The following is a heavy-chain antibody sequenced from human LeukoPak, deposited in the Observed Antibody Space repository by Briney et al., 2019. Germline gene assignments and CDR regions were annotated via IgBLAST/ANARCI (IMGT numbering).Heavy chain of an antibody. CDR3: ARGRAPYYYDSSGYFY. Sequence: SGTLSLTCAVYGGSFSGYYWSWIRQPPGKGLEWIGEINHSGSTNYNPSLKSRVTISVDTSKNQFSLKLSSVTAADTAVYYCARGRAPYYYDSSGYFYWGQGTLVTVSS. CDR1: GGSFSGYY. V-gene: IGHV4-34*01. D-gene: IGHD3-22*01. CDR2: INHSGST. J-gene: IGHJ4*02.